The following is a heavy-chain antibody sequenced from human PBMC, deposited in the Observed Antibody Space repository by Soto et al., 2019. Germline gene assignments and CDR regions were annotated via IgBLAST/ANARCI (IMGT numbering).Heavy chain of an antibody. CDR3: ARLLGYCSSTSCSYYYYGMDV. Sequence: SGPTLVNPTQTLTLTCTFSGFSLSTSGMCVSWNRQPPGKALEWLALIDWDDDKYYSTSLKTRLTISKETSKNQVVLTMTNMDPVDTATYYCARLLGYCSSTSCSYYYYGMDVWGQGT. CDR2: IDWDDDK. D-gene: IGHD2-2*01. CDR1: GFSLSTSGMC. V-gene: IGHV2-70*13. J-gene: IGHJ6*02.